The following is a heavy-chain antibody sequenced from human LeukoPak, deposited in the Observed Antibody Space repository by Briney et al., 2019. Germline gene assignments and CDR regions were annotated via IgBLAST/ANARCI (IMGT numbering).Heavy chain of an antibody. CDR1: VGSIRSSYYY. D-gene: IGHD3-3*01. V-gene: IGHV4-61*01. CDR3: ARGEGRYYDFWSGFDYYYYGMDV. CDR2: IYYSGST. Sequence: SETLSLTCTVSVGSIRSSYYYWSWIRQPPGKGLEWIGYIYYSGSTNYNPSLKSRVTISVDTSKNQFSLKLSSVTAADTAVYYCARGEGRYYDFWSGFDYYYYGMDVWGQGTTVTVSS. J-gene: IGHJ6*02.